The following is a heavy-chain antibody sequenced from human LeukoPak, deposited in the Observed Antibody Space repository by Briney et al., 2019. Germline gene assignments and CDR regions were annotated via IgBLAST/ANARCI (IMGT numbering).Heavy chain of an antibody. Sequence: SETLSLTCTVSGGSINKGGYYWSWIRQHPGKGLEWIGYIYYSGSSYYNPSLRSRVTISVDTSKNHFSLKLSSVTAADTAVYYCARHLDYYGSGIYEYWGQGTLVTVSS. CDR3: ARHLDYYGSGIYEY. J-gene: IGHJ4*02. CDR2: IYYSGSS. CDR1: GGSINKGGYY. V-gene: IGHV4-31*03. D-gene: IGHD3-10*01.